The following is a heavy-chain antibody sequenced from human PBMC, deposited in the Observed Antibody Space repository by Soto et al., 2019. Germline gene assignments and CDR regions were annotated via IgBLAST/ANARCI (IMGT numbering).Heavy chain of an antibody. D-gene: IGHD3-22*01. CDR3: ARDYYDSSGYPPRNYFDY. V-gene: IGHV1-69*13. CDR1: GGTFSSYA. Sequence: VKVSCKASGGTFSSYAISWVRQAPGQGLEWMGGIIPIFGTANYAQKFQGRVTITADESTSTAYMELSSLRSEDTAVYYCARDYYDSSGYPPRNYFDYWGQGTLVTVSS. J-gene: IGHJ4*02. CDR2: IIPIFGTA.